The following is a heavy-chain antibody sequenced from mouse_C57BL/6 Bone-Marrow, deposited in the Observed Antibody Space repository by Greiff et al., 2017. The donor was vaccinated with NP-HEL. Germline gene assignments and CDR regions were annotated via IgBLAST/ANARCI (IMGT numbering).Heavy chain of an antibody. CDR1: GFNIKDDY. CDR3: TTLTVVASHYFDY. D-gene: IGHD1-1*01. Sequence: VQLKESGAELVRPGASVKLSCTASGFNIKDDYMHWVKQRPEQGLEWIGWIDPENGDTEYASKFQGKATITVDTSSNTAYLQLSSLTSEDTAVYYCTTLTVVASHYFDYWGQGTTLTVSS. V-gene: IGHV14-4*01. CDR2: IDPENGDT. J-gene: IGHJ2*01.